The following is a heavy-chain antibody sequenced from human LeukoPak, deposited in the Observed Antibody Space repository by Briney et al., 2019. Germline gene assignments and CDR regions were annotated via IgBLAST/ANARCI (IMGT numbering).Heavy chain of an antibody. CDR1: GFTFSSYG. D-gene: IGHD5-18*01. V-gene: IGHV3-33*06. CDR2: IWYDGSNK. J-gene: IGHJ6*03. CDR3: AKDPYTAMVTDYYYMDV. Sequence: PGRSLRLSCGASGFTFSSYGMHWVRQAPGKGLEWVAVIWYDGSNKYYADSVKGRFTISRDNSKNTLYLQMNSLRAEDTAVYYCAKDPYTAMVTDYYYMDVWGKGTTVTVSS.